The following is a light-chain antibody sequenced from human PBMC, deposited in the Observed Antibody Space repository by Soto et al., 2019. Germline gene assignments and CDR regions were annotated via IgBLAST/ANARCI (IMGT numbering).Light chain of an antibody. Sequence: QAVVTQPASVSGSPEQSITISCTGTSSDVGSYNYVSWYQQHPGKAPKLMIYEVTNRPSGVSNRFSAFKSGNTASLTISGLQVEDEADYYCCSYTSSTTYVFGTGTKVTVL. CDR2: EVT. CDR3: CSYTSSTTYV. V-gene: IGLV2-14*01. J-gene: IGLJ1*01. CDR1: SSDVGSYNY.